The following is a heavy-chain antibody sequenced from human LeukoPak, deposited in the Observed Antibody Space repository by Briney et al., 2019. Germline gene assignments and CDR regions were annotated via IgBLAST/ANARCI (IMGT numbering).Heavy chain of an antibody. CDR2: IWYDGSNK. CDR3: ARDPLMITFGGVIEYYFDY. D-gene: IGHD3-16*02. Sequence: QPGGSLRLSCAASGFTFSSYAMHWVRQAPGKGLEWVAVIWYDGSNKYYADSVKGRFAISRDNSKNTLYLQMNSLRAEDTAVYYCARDPLMITFGGVIEYYFDYWGQGTLVTVSS. CDR1: GFTFSSYA. V-gene: IGHV3-33*08. J-gene: IGHJ4*02.